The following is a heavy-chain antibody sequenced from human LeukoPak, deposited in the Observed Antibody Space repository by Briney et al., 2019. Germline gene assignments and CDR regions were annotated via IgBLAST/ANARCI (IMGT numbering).Heavy chain of an antibody. V-gene: IGHV4-4*07. Sequence: AETLSLTCTVSGGSISSYYWSWIRQPAGKGLEWIGRIYTSGSTNYNPSLKSRVTISVDKSKNQFSLKLSSVTAADTAVYYCARGTKGLGLDYWGQGTLVTVSS. CDR1: GGSISSYY. J-gene: IGHJ4*02. D-gene: IGHD2-8*01. CDR2: IYTSGST. CDR3: ARGTKGLGLDY.